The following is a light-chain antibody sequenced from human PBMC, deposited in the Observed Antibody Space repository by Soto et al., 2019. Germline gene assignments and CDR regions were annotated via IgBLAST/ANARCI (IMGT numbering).Light chain of an antibody. Sequence: QLVLTQSPSASASPGASVKLTCTLSSGHSDSAIAWHQQQPEKGPRYLMKVTSDGSQAKGDGIPDRFSGSSSGADRYLTISSVRSDDEADYYCQAWGTGGVFGGGTKLTVL. J-gene: IGLJ3*02. CDR1: SGHSDSA. CDR2: VTSDGSQ. CDR3: QAWGTGGV. V-gene: IGLV4-69*01.